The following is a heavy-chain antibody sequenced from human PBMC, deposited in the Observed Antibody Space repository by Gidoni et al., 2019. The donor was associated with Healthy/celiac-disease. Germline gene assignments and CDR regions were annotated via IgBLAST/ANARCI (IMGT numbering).Heavy chain of an antibody. J-gene: IGHJ5*02. Sequence: EVQLLESGGGLVQPGGSLRLSCAASGFTFSSYAMSWVRQAPGKGLEWVSAISGSGGSTYYADSVKGRFTISRDNSKNTLYLQMNSLRAEDTAVYYCAKTLGAIAAAGRGWFDPWGQGTLVTVSS. CDR2: ISGSGGST. CDR3: AKTLGAIAAAGRGWFDP. D-gene: IGHD6-13*01. V-gene: IGHV3-23*01. CDR1: GFTFSSYA.